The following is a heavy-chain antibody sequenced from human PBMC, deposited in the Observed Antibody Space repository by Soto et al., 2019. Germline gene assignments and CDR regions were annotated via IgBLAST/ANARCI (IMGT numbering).Heavy chain of an antibody. CDR3: VRYGGFDP. CDR1: GYSFSAYW. D-gene: IGHD3-10*01. V-gene: IGHV5-10-1*01. CDR2: FAASDAYT. J-gene: IGHJ5*02. Sequence: VESLKISCQGSGYSFSAYWISGVRQMAGKCLEWIGRFAASDAYTNYSPSFQDHFTISADKSISTFSLQWSSLQDSDTAMYSCVRYGGFDPWGQGTLVTVAS.